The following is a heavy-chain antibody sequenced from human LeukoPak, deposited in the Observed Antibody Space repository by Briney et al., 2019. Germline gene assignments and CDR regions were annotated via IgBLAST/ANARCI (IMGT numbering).Heavy chain of an antibody. J-gene: IGHJ3*02. CDR1: GYTFTSYG. Sequence: GASVKVSCKASGYTFTSYGISWVRQAPGQGLEWMGWISAYNGNTNYAQKLQGRVTMTTDTSTSTAYMELRSLRSDDTAVYYCARAQGYDSSGYYPDGAFDIWGQGTMVTVSS. CDR2: ISAYNGNT. D-gene: IGHD3-22*01. CDR3: ARAQGYDSSGYYPDGAFDI. V-gene: IGHV1-18*01.